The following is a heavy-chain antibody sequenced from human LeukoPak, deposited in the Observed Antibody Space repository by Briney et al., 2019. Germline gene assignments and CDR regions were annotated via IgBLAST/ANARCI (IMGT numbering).Heavy chain of an antibody. CDR3: ARDLYGGVDY. Sequence: QPGGSLRLSCAASGFTFSSYGMHWVRQAPGKGLEWVAVISYDGSNKYYADSVKGRFTISRDNSKNTLYLQMNSLRPEDTAVYYCARDLYGGVDYWGQGTLVTVSS. CDR2: ISYDGSNK. V-gene: IGHV3-30*03. J-gene: IGHJ4*02. D-gene: IGHD4-23*01. CDR1: GFTFSSYG.